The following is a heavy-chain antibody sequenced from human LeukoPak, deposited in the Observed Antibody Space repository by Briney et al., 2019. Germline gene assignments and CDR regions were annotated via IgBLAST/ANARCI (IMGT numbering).Heavy chain of an antibody. CDR3: AREMVRAPLYFDY. Sequence: GGSLRLSCAAPGFTFSDYYMSWIRQAPGKGLEWVSYISSSGSTIYYADSVKGRFTISRDNAKNSLYLQMNSLRAEDTAVYYCAREMVRAPLYFDYWGQGTLVTVSS. D-gene: IGHD3-10*01. J-gene: IGHJ4*02. CDR1: GFTFSDYY. CDR2: ISSSGSTI. V-gene: IGHV3-11*01.